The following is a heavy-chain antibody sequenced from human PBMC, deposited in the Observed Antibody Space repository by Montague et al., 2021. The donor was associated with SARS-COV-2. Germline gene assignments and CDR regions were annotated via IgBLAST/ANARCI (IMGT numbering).Heavy chain of an antibody. CDR3: ARATRSIGVLNWLDP. J-gene: IGHJ5*02. Sequence: TLSLTCAVYGGSFNDYQWSWIRQPPGKGLEWIGYIYYSGSTYYNPSLKSRVTISVDTSKNQFSLKLSSVTAADTAVYYCARATRSIGVLNWLDPWGQGTLVTVSS. CDR2: IYYSGST. V-gene: IGHV4-34*09. CDR1: GGSFNDYQ. D-gene: IGHD4/OR15-4a*01.